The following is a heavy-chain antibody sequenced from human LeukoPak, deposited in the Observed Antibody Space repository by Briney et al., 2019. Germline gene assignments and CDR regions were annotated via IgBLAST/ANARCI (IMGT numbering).Heavy chain of an antibody. CDR3: ARDAGGSEDAFDI. V-gene: IGHV4-4*07. CDR1: GGSISGYY. CDR2: IYTSGSA. D-gene: IGHD1-26*01. J-gene: IGHJ3*02. Sequence: SETLSLTCTVSGGSISGYYWSWIRQPAGKGLEWIGRIYTSGSANYNPSLKTRVTMSVDTSKNQFSLKLSSVTAADTAVYYCARDAGGSEDAFDIWGQGTMVTVSS.